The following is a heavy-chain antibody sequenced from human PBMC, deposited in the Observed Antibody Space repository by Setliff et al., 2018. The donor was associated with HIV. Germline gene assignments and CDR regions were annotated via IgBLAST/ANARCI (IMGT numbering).Heavy chain of an antibody. V-gene: IGHV4-59*01. CDR1: GGSISSYY. CDR2: IYYSGST. D-gene: IGHD6-6*01. CDR3: ARDGGRGSSSLYYYYYYMDV. J-gene: IGHJ6*03. Sequence: PSETLSLTCTVSGGSISSYYWSWIRQPPGKGLEWIGYIYYSGSTNYNPSLKSRVTISVDTSKNQFSLKLSSVTAADTAVYYCARDGGRGSSSLYYYYYYMDVWGRGTTVTV.